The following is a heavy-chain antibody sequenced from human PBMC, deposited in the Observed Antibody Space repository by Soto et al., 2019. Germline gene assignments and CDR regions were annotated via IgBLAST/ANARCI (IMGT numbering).Heavy chain of an antibody. Sequence: ASVKVSCKVSGYTLTELSMHWVRQAPGKGLEWMGGFDPEDGETIYAQKFQGRVTMTEDTSTDTAYMELSSLRSEDTAVYYCATERLDSSGYYYVFVYWGQGTLVTVSS. CDR3: ATERLDSSGYYYVFVY. V-gene: IGHV1-24*01. CDR2: FDPEDGET. CDR1: GYTLTELS. D-gene: IGHD3-22*01. J-gene: IGHJ4*02.